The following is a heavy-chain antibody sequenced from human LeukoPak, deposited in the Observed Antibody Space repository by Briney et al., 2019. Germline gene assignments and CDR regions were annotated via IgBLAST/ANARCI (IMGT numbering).Heavy chain of an antibody. CDR1: GGTFSSYA. V-gene: IGHV1-18*01. Sequence: ASVKVSCKASGGTFSSYAISWVRQAPGQGLEWMGWISAYNGNTNYAQKLQDRVTMTTDTSTSTAYMELRSLRSDDTAVYYCARYVCSLRSDGSCYSTVHDNWFDPWGQGTLVTVSS. D-gene: IGHD2-15*01. CDR2: ISAYNGNT. J-gene: IGHJ5*02. CDR3: ARYVCSLRSDGSCYSTVHDNWFDP.